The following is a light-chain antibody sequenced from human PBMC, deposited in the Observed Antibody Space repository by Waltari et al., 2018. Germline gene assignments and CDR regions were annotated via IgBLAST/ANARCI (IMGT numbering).Light chain of an antibody. CDR2: KDY. CDR1: ELPHQP. V-gene: IGLV3-25*03. J-gene: IGLJ2*01. Sequence: SYDLTQPPSVSVSPGQTARITCSGDELPHQPVSWYQQKAGHAPVLMIYKDYQRPSGIPERFSGSTSGTTVTLTISGVQAEDEADYYCQSTDNSETSPVIFGGGTKLTVL. CDR3: QSTDNSETSPVI.